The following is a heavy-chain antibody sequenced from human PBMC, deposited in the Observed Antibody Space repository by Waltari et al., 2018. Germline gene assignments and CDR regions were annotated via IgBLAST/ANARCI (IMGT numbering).Heavy chain of an antibody. CDR3: AREALGGTKAFDM. CDR1: GYTFTAYY. Sequence: QIQIMQSGAEVKKPGASVKVSCQASGYTFTAYYIHWARQAPGQGLEWMGLINPNTGGADCAQSFQGRVTVTRDTSISTVYMELSGLTSDDTAVYYCAREALGGTKAFDMWGQGTMVTVSS. D-gene: IGHD1-7*01. V-gene: IGHV1-2*02. CDR2: INPNTGGA. J-gene: IGHJ3*02.